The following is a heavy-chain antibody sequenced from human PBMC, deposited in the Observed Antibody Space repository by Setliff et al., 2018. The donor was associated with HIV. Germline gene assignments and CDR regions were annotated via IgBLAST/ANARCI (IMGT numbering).Heavy chain of an antibody. CDR1: GGSFSGYY. J-gene: IGHJ3*01. V-gene: IGHV4-34*01. Sequence: TLSLTCAVYGGSFSGYYWSWIRQPPGKGLEWIGEINHSGSTNYNPSLKSRVTISLDTSKKPFSLDLYSVTAADTAVYYCARDHNSGTLHAFDLWGQGTKVTVSS. CDR2: INHSGST. CDR3: ARDHNSGTLHAFDL. D-gene: IGHD1-26*01.